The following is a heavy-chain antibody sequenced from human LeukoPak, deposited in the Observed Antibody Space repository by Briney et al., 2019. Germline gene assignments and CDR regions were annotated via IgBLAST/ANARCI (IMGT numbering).Heavy chain of an antibody. CDR1: GYSISSGYY. Sequence: SETLSLTCAVSGYSISSGYYWGWIRKPPGKGLEWIGSIYHSGSTYYNPSLKSRVTISVDTSKNQFSLKLSSVTAADTAVYYCARESPIYFDWSNWFDPWGQGTLVTVSS. J-gene: IGHJ5*02. V-gene: IGHV4-38-2*02. D-gene: IGHD3-9*01. CDR2: IYHSGST. CDR3: ARESPIYFDWSNWFDP.